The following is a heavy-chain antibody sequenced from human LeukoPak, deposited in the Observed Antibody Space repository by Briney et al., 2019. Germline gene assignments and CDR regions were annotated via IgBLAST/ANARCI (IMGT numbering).Heavy chain of an antibody. CDR3: ARAEAGYCSSASCHARNRWFDP. CDR2: IIPILGIA. V-gene: IGHV1-69*02. D-gene: IGHD2-2*01. J-gene: IGHJ5*02. CDR1: GGTFSSYT. Sequence: SVKVSCKASGGTFSSYTISWVRQAPGQGLEWMGRIIPILGIANYAQRFQGRVTITADKSTSTAYMELSSLRSEDTAVYYCARAEAGYCSSASCHARNRWFDPWGQGTLVTVSS.